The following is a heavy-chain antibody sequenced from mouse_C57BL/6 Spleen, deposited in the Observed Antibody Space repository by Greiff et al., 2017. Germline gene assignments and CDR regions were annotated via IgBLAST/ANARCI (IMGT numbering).Heavy chain of an antibody. V-gene: IGHV1-55*01. Sequence: QVHVKQPGAELVKPGASVKMSCKASGYTFTSYWITWVKQRPGQGLEWIGDIYPGSGSTNYNEKFKSKATLTVDTSSSTAYMQLSSLTSEDSAVXYWARERGSGGRYLGYWGQGNTRTVSS. D-gene: IGHD1-1*01. CDR1: GYTFTSYW. CDR2: IYPGSGST. J-gene: IGHJ2*01. CDR3: ARERGSGGRYLGY.